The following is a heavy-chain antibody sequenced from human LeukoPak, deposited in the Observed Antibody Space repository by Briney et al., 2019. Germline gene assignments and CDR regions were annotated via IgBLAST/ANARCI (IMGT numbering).Heavy chain of an antibody. CDR1: GFTVTSNY. CDR3: ARGLNTPLSDY. Sequence: PGGSLRLSCAASGFTVTSNYMSWVRQAPGKGLEWVSFVYSGGDTYYADSVKGRFTIPRDNSKNTLYLQMNSLRAEDTAVYYCARGLNTPLSDYWGQGTLVIVSS. D-gene: IGHD2-2*02. V-gene: IGHV3-66*01. CDR2: VYSGGDT. J-gene: IGHJ4*02.